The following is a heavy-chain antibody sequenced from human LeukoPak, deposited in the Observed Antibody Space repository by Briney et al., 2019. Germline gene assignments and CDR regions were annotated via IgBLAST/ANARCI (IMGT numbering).Heavy chain of an antibody. V-gene: IGHV1-69*13. J-gene: IGHJ5*02. D-gene: IGHD3-10*01. CDR1: GGTFSNYA. CDR2: IIPIVGTT. CDR3: ARDPFGRLIRGTIGHNWFDP. Sequence: SVKVSCKASGGTFSNYAINWVRQAPGHGLEWMGGIIPIVGTTNYAQKFQGRVTITADESTSTAYMELSSLRSEDTAVYYCARDPFGRLIRGTIGHNWFDPWGQGTLITVSS.